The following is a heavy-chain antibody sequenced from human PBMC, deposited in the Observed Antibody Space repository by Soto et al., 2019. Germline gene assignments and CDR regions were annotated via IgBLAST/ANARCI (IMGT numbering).Heavy chain of an antibody. D-gene: IGHD1-26*01. J-gene: IGHJ6*02. V-gene: IGHV3-23*01. Sequence: EVQLLESGGGLVQPGGSLRLSCAASGFTFSSYAMSWVRQAPGKGLEWVSAISGSGGSTYYADSVKGRFTISRDNSKNTLYLQMNSLRAEDTAVYYCAKSMPQREPPPYEYYYYYYGMDVWGQGTTVTVSS. CDR2: ISGSGGST. CDR1: GFTFSSYA. CDR3: AKSMPQREPPPYEYYYYYYGMDV.